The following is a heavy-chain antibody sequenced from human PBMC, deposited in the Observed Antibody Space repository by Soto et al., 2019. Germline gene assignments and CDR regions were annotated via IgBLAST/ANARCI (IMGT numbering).Heavy chain of an antibody. CDR2: INTKSGNR. V-gene: IGHV1-8*01. CDR3: VRVYGAIHY. J-gene: IGHJ4*02. D-gene: IGHD4-17*01. Sequence: QVQLVQSGAEVKKPGASVKVSCKASGYAFTDYDINWVRQATGQGLEWMGWINTKSGNRGYAQQFQGSVIMTSRTPIPTAYMELSGLRSEDTALYYCVRVYGAIHYWGQGTLVTVSS. CDR1: GYAFTDYD.